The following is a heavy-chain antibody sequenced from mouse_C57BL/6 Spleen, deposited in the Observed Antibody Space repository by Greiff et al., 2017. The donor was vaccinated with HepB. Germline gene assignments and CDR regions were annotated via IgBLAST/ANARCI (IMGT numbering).Heavy chain of an antibody. CDR1: GYTFTSYW. V-gene: IGHV1-72*01. D-gene: IGHD3-1*01. Sequence: QVQLKQPGAELVKPGASVKLSCKASGYTFTSYWMHWVKQRPGRGLEWIGRIDTNSGGTKYNEKFKSKATLTVDKPSSTAYMQLSSLTSEDSAVYYCARSRASTLFDYWGQGTTLTVSS. J-gene: IGHJ2*01. CDR2: IDTNSGGT. CDR3: ARSRASTLFDY.